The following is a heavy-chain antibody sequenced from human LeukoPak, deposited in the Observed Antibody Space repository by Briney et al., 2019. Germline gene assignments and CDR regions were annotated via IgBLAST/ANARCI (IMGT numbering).Heavy chain of an antibody. CDR2: ISWNSGSI. J-gene: IGHJ4*02. CDR1: GFTFSSYA. V-gene: IGHV3-9*03. D-gene: IGHD1-26*01. CDR3: AKGKGGIVGATAFDY. Sequence: GGSLRLSCAASGFTFSSYAMHWVRQAPGKGLEWVSGISWNSGSIGYADSVKGRFTISRDNAKNSLYLQMNSLRAEDMALYYCAKGKGGIVGATAFDYWGQGTLVTVSS.